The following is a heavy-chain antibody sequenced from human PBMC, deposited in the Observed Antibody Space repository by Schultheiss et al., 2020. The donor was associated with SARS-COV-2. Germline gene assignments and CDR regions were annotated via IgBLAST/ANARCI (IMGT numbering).Heavy chain of an antibody. CDR2: ISSSGSTI. Sequence: GGSLRLSCAASGFTFDDYAMHWVRQAPGKGLEWVSYISSSGSTIYYADSVKGRFNISRDNAKNSLYLQMNSLRAEDTAVYYCARVRYSYGYYFDYWGQGTLVTVSS. J-gene: IGHJ4*02. D-gene: IGHD5-18*01. CDR1: GFTFDDYA. V-gene: IGHV3-48*03. CDR3: ARVRYSYGYYFDY.